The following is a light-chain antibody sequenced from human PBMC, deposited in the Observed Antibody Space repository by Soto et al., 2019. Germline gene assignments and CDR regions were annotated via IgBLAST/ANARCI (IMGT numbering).Light chain of an antibody. CDR1: SSDVGGSNY. V-gene: IGLV2-14*03. CDR2: DVS. CDR3: SSYASSNYV. J-gene: IGLJ1*01. Sequence: QSALTQPASVSGSPGQSITISCTGTSSDVGGSNYVSWYQQHSGKAPKLIIFDVSHRPSGFSNRFSGSKSGNTASLTISGLQPEDQAGYYCSSYASSNYVFGTGTKLTVL.